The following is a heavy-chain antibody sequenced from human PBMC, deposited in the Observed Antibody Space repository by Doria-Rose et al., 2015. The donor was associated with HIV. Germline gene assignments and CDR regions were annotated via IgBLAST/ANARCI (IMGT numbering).Heavy chain of an antibody. CDR2: IFSDDER. D-gene: IGHD6-13*01. Sequence: QITLKECGPVLVKPTETLTLTCTVSGVSLSSPGMGVSWIRQPPGKALEWLANIFSDDERSYNTSLKSRLTIARGTSKSQVVLTRTDMDPVDTATYYCARIKSSRWYHKYYFDFWGQGTLVIVSA. J-gene: IGHJ4*02. V-gene: IGHV2-26*01. CDR1: GVSLSSPGMG. CDR3: ARIKSSRWYHKYYFDF.